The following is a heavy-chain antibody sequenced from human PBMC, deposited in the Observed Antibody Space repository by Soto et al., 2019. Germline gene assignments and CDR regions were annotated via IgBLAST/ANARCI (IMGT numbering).Heavy chain of an antibody. J-gene: IGHJ4*02. CDR2: IRSKANSYAT. Sequence: GGSLRLSCAASGFTFSGSAMHWVRQASGKGLEWVGRIRSKANSYATAYAASVKGRFTISRDDSKNTAYLQMNSLKTEDAAVYYCTRLEYSSSSHTAYSGQGTLGTVSS. CDR3: TRLEYSSSSHTAY. CDR1: GFTFSGSA. D-gene: IGHD6-6*01. V-gene: IGHV3-73*01.